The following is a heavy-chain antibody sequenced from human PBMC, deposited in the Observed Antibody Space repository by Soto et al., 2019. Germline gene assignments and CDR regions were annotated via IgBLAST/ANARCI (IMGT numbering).Heavy chain of an antibody. CDR2: ISSSSRTI. Sequence: VQLVESGGGLVQPGGSLRLSCAASGFTFLSYSMNCVRQAPGKGLEWVSYISSSSRTIYYADSVKGRFTISQDNAENALDLQMNRLRDEDTAVYYCAKDCSWYWAFDIWGQGTMVTVSS. J-gene: IGHJ3*02. V-gene: IGHV3-48*02. CDR3: AKDCSWYWAFDI. CDR1: GFTFLSYS. D-gene: IGHD6-13*01.